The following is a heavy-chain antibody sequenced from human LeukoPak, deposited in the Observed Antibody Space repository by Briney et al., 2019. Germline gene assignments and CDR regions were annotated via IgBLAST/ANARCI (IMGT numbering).Heavy chain of an antibody. V-gene: IGHV3-11*01. Sequence: KAGGSLRLSCAASGFTFSDYYMSWIRQAPGKGLEWVSYISTSGSTIYYADSVKGRFTISRDNAKNSLYLQMNSLRAEDTAVYYCARHRGTWSYYSDYWGQGTLVTVSS. J-gene: IGHJ4*02. D-gene: IGHD1-26*01. CDR1: GFTFSDYY. CDR3: ARHRGTWSYYSDY. CDR2: ISTSGSTI.